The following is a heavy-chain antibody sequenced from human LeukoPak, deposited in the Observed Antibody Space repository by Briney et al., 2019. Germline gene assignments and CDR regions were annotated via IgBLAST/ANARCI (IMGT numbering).Heavy chain of an antibody. J-gene: IGHJ4*02. D-gene: IGHD4-17*01. CDR1: GYSISSGYY. V-gene: IGHV4-38-2*02. Sequence: SETLSLTCAVSGYSISSGYYWGWIRQPPGKGLEWIGSIYHSGSTYYNPSLKSRVTISVDTSKNQFSLKLSSVTAADTAVYYCARDQLSNGDYGWFDYWGQGTLVTVSS. CDR2: IYHSGST. CDR3: ARDQLSNGDYGWFDY.